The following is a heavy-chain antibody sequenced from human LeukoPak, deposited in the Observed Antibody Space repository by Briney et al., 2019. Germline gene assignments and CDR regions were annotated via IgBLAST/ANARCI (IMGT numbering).Heavy chain of an antibody. Sequence: GGSLRLSCAASGFTFSSYGMHWVRQAPGKGLEWVAVISYDGSNKYYADSVKGRFTISRDNSKNTLYLQMNSLRAEDTAVYYCAKDPHRYCSGGSCPKIFDYWGQGTLVTVSS. CDR2: ISYDGSNK. CDR1: GFTFSSYG. V-gene: IGHV3-30*18. D-gene: IGHD2-15*01. J-gene: IGHJ4*02. CDR3: AKDPHRYCSGGSCPKIFDY.